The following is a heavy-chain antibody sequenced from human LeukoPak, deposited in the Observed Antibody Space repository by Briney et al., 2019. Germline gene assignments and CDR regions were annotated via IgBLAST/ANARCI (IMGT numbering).Heavy chain of an antibody. V-gene: IGHV3-30-3*01. D-gene: IGHD3-22*01. CDR1: GFTFSSYA. CDR3: ARDRGVPDYYDSSGYLHDY. J-gene: IGHJ4*02. Sequence: GRSVRLSCAASGFTFSSYAMHWVRQAPGKGLEWVAVISYDGSNKYYADSVKGRFTISRDNSKNTLYLQMNSLRAEDTAVYYCARDRGVPDYYDSSGYLHDYWGQGTLVTVSS. CDR2: ISYDGSNK.